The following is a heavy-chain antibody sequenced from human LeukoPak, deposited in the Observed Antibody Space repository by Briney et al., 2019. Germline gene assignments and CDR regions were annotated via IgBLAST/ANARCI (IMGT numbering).Heavy chain of an antibody. CDR1: GFTFSSYP. V-gene: IGHV4-34*01. CDR3: ARAELLTIFDY. Sequence: PGGSLRLSCAASGFTFSSYPMTWVRQPPGKGLEWIGEINHSGSTNYNPSLKSRVTISVDTSKNQFSLKLSSVTAADTAVYYCARAELLTIFDYWGQGTLVTVSS. D-gene: IGHD3-3*01. J-gene: IGHJ4*02. CDR2: INHSGST.